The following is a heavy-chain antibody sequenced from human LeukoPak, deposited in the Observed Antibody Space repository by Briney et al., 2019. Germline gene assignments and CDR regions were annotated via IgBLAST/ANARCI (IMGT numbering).Heavy chain of an antibody. D-gene: IGHD3-22*01. CDR2: ISTYNGDT. V-gene: IGHV1-18*01. Sequence: GASVKVSCKASGYTFTTYGISWVRQAPGQGLEWMGWISTYNGDTNYAQKLQGRITMTTDASTSTAYMELRSLRSDDTAIYYCSRDTDNYDSSRYLFYYWGQGTLVTVSS. CDR3: SRDTDNYDSSRYLFYY. CDR1: GYTFTTYG. J-gene: IGHJ4*02.